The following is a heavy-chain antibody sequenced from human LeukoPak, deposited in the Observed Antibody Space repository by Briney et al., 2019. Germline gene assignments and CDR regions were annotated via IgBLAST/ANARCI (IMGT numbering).Heavy chain of an antibody. Sequence: PSETLSLTCTVSGDSISSYYWSWIRQPPGKGLEWIGYIYYSGSTNYNPSLKSRVTISVDTSKNHFSLKLSSVTAADTAVYYCARATINCSGGSCSLYYFDYWGQGTLVTVSS. J-gene: IGHJ4*02. CDR2: IYYSGST. CDR3: ARATINCSGGSCSLYYFDY. D-gene: IGHD2-15*01. V-gene: IGHV4-59*01. CDR1: GDSISSYY.